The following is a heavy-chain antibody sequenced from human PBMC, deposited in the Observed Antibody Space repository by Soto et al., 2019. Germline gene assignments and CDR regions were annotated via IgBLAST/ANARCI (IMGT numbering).Heavy chain of an antibody. J-gene: IGHJ6*02. D-gene: IGHD3-10*01. CDR1: GYTFTSYG. V-gene: IGHV1-8*02. CDR2: MNPNSGNT. CDR3: ARDLRFRGFYGMDV. Sequence: ASVKVSCKASGYTFTSYGISWVRQAPGQGLEWMGWMNPNSGNTGYAQKFQGRVTMTRNTSISAASLKLSSVTAADTAVYYCARDLRFRGFYGMDVWGQGTTVTVSS.